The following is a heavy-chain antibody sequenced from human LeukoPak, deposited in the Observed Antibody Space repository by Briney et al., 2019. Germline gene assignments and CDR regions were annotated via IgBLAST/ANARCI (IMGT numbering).Heavy chain of an antibody. D-gene: IGHD6-6*01. CDR1: GGSFSSYN. CDR3: ARVGRIAAPPSCDNYYYMDV. J-gene: IGHJ6*03. Sequence: PSETLSLTCTVSGGSFSSYNWSWIRQPPGKGLEWIGYIYYSGSTNYNPSLKSRVTISVDTSKNQFSLKLSSVTAADTAVYYCARVGRIAAPPSCDNYYYMDVWGKGTTVTVSS. CDR2: IYYSGST. V-gene: IGHV4-59*01.